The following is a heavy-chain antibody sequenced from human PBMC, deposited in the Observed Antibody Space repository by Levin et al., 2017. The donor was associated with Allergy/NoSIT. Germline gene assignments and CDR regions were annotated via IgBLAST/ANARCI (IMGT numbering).Heavy chain of an antibody. D-gene: IGHD3-16*01. CDR3: ARDGGGPFDY. Sequence: GGSLRLSCAASGFIFSSYAMHWVRQAPGKGLEGVAVISYDGNNKYYADSVKGRFTISRDNSKNTLYLQMKSLRAEDTTVYYCARDGGGPFDYWGQGTLVTVSS. CDR2: ISYDGNNK. V-gene: IGHV3-30*04. J-gene: IGHJ4*02. CDR1: GFIFSSYA.